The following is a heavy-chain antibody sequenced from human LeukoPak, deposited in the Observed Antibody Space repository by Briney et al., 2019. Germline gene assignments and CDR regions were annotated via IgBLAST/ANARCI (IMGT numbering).Heavy chain of an antibody. J-gene: IGHJ4*02. V-gene: IGHV3-30*03. D-gene: IGHD1-1*01. CDR2: ISYDGSNK. CDR1: GFTFSSYG. Sequence: GGSLRLSCAASGFTFSSYGMHWVRQAPGKGLEWVALISYDGSNKYYADSVKGRFTISRDNAKNSLYLQMNSLRAEDTAVYYCARGFGWNDYWGQGTLVTVSS. CDR3: ARGFGWNDY.